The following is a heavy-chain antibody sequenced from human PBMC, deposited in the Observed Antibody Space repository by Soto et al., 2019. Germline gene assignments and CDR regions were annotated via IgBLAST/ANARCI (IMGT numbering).Heavy chain of an antibody. Sequence: QIKLVQSGAEVKKPGASVKVSCKASGYIFTSQGISWVRQAPGQGLGWMGWISTYNGNPNYAQKLQGRVTMTTNTSTTTAFLELRSLTSDDTAVYYCARGRTRGIDYWGQGTPVIVSS. D-gene: IGHD3-10*01. CDR3: ARGRTRGIDY. J-gene: IGHJ4*02. CDR1: GYIFTSQG. V-gene: IGHV1-18*01. CDR2: ISTYNGNP.